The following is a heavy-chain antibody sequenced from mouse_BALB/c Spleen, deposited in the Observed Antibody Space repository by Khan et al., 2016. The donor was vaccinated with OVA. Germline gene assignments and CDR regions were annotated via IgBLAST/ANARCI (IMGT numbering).Heavy chain of an antibody. J-gene: IGHJ3*01. CDR2: INPSNGGT. D-gene: IGHD2-2*01. CDR1: GYTFTSYY. V-gene: IGHV1S81*02. CDR3: TRGGFGSFAY. Sequence: QIQLVQSGAELVKPGASVKLSCKASGYTFTSYYMYWVKQRPGQGLEWIGEINPSNGGTNLNEKFKSKATLTVDKSSSAAYLQLSSLTSEDSAVYYCTRGGFGSFAYWGQGTLVTVSA.